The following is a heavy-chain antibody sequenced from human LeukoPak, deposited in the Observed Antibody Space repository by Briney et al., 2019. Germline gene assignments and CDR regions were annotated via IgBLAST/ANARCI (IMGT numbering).Heavy chain of an antibody. D-gene: IGHD5-24*01. V-gene: IGHV3-21*01. Sequence: GGPQRLSCAASGCTFSSWSMNGVRQAPEKGVEWGSSISSSNSYIYCADSVKRLFTISRVNATRSLSMQMNSLRAKDTAVYYWARNSIATMRWGYSLDYYYYMDVWGKGTTVTVSS. J-gene: IGHJ6*03. CDR1: GCTFSSWS. CDR3: ARNSIATMRWGYSLDYYYYMDV. CDR2: ISSSNSYI.